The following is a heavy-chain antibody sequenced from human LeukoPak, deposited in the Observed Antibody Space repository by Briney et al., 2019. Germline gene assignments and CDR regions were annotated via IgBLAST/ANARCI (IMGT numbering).Heavy chain of an antibody. Sequence: SETLSLTCAVYGGSFSGYYWSWIRQPPGKGLEWIGEINHSGSTNYDPSLKSRVTISVDTSKNQFSPKLSSVTAADTAVYYCARGKLRFLEWLPRSFDYWGQGTLVTVSS. V-gene: IGHV4-34*01. CDR2: INHSGST. J-gene: IGHJ4*02. CDR1: GGSFSGYY. D-gene: IGHD3-3*01. CDR3: ARGKLRFLEWLPRSFDY.